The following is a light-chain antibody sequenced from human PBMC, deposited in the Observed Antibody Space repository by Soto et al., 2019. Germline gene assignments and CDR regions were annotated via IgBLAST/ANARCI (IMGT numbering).Light chain of an antibody. CDR1: SSDVGDYSY. CDR3: SSYASSSTLDV. V-gene: IGLV2-14*03. J-gene: IGLJ1*01. Sequence: QSALTQPASVSGSPGQSITISCTGTSSDVGDYSYVSWFQQHPGKAPKLMIYDVSNRPSGVSNRFSGSKSGNTASLTISGLQAEDEADYYCSSYASSSTLDVFGTGTKLTVL. CDR2: DVS.